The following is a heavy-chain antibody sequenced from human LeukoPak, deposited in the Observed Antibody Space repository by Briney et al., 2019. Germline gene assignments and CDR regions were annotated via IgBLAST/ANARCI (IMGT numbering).Heavy chain of an antibody. V-gene: IGHV3-48*04. D-gene: IGHD3-22*01. CDR3: AKGRESYYYDGQDC. CDR2: ISSSSSTI. CDR1: GFTFSSYS. J-gene: IGHJ4*02. Sequence: PGGSLRLSCAASGFTFSSYSMNWVRQAPGKGLEWVSYISSSSSTIYYADSVKGRFTISRDNAKNSLYLQMNSLRTEDTALYYCAKGRESYYYDGQDCWGQGTLVTVSS.